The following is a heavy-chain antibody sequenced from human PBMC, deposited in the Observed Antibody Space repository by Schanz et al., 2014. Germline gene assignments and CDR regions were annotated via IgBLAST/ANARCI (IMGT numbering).Heavy chain of an antibody. Sequence: QVQLVQSGAEVKKPGASVKVSCKASGYTFTSYGISWVRQAPGQGLEWMGWISAHKGNTYYAQKLQGRVTMTTDTSTSTAYMDLSSLRSDDTAVYYCARDIQYHYDTSGPVGAFDIWGQGTVVTVSS. CDR1: GYTFTSYG. CDR2: ISAHKGNT. V-gene: IGHV1-18*01. D-gene: IGHD3-22*01. J-gene: IGHJ3*02. CDR3: ARDIQYHYDTSGPVGAFDI.